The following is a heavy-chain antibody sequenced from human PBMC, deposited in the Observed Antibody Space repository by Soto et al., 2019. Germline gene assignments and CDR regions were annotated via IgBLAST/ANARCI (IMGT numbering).Heavy chain of an antibody. Sequence: QVQLVQSGAEVKKPGASVKVSCKASGYTFTSYYMHWVRQAPGQGLEWLGIINPSGGSTSYAQKFQGRDTMTRDTSTSTVYMELSSLRSEDTAVYYCARSEGYCSSTSCYTSWFDPWGQGTLVTVSS. D-gene: IGHD2-2*02. J-gene: IGHJ5*02. CDR1: GYTFTSYY. V-gene: IGHV1-46*01. CDR3: ARSEGYCSSTSCYTSWFDP. CDR2: INPSGGST.